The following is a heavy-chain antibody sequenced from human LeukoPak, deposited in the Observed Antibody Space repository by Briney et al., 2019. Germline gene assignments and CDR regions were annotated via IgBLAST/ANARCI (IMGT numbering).Heavy chain of an antibody. CDR2: INHSGST. V-gene: IGHV4-61*08. CDR1: GGSISSGGYY. CDR3: ARARRVAGRSPFDY. J-gene: IGHJ4*02. D-gene: IGHD6-19*01. Sequence: EASETLSLTCTVSGGSISSGGYYWSWIRQPPGKGLEWIGEINHSGSTNYNPSLKSRVTISVDTSKNQFSLKLSSVTAADTAVYYCARARRVAGRSPFDYWGQGTLVTVSS.